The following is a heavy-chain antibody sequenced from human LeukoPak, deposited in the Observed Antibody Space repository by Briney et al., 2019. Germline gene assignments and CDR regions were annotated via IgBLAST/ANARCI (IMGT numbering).Heavy chain of an antibody. J-gene: IGHJ4*02. Sequence: SQTLSLTCTVSGGSISSGDYYWSWIRQPPGKDQEWIGYIYYSGSTYYNPSLKSRVTISVGTSKNQFSLKLSSVTAADTAVYYCAREVRTTNYGGHVDYWGQGTLVTVSS. V-gene: IGHV4-30-4*08. CDR3: AREVRTTNYGGHVDY. D-gene: IGHD4-23*01. CDR2: IYYSGST. CDR1: GGSISSGDYY.